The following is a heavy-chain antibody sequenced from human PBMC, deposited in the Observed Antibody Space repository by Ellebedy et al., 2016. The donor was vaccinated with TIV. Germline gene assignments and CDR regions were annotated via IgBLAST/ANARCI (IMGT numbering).Heavy chain of an antibody. V-gene: IGHV1-3*01. CDR2: INAGNGNT. D-gene: IGHD3-16*01. Sequence: AASVKVSCKASGYTFSSSKMHRVRQAPGQRLEWMGWINAGNGNTKHSQKFQGRVTLTRDTSASTAYMELSSLRSEDTAVYYCARDWGWGGDYWGQGTLVTVSS. J-gene: IGHJ4*02. CDR1: GYTFSSSK. CDR3: ARDWGWGGDY.